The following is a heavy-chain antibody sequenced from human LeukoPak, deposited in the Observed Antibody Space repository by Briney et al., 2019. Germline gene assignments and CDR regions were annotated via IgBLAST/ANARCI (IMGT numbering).Heavy chain of an antibody. Sequence: SVTVSCKASGGTFSSYAISWVRQAPGQGLEWMGRIIPILGIANYAQKFQGRVTITADKSTSTAYMELSSLRSEDTAVYYCAREFGGFAFDYWGQGTLVTVSS. CDR2: IIPILGIA. CDR1: GGTFSSYA. D-gene: IGHD3-10*01. J-gene: IGHJ4*02. CDR3: AREFGGFAFDY. V-gene: IGHV1-69*04.